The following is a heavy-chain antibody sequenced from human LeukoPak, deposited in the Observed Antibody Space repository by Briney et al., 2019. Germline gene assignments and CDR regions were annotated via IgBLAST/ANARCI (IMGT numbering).Heavy chain of an antibody. V-gene: IGHV1-18*01. J-gene: IGHJ4*02. CDR3: ATDNNSGSLDY. Sequence: ASVKVSCKASGYTFTSYGISWVRQAPGQGLEWMGWISAYNGNTNYAQKLQGRVTMATDTSTSTAYMELRSLRSDDTAVYYCATDNNSGSLDYWGQGTLVTVSS. CDR2: ISAYNGNT. D-gene: IGHD3-10*01. CDR1: GYTFTSYG.